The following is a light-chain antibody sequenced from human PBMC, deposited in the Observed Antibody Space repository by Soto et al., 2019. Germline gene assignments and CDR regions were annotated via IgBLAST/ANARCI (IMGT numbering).Light chain of an antibody. J-gene: IGLJ1*01. CDR1: SSNIGGNS. Sequence: QSVLTQPPSVSAAPGQRVTISCSGSSSNIGGNSVNWYQQLPGTAPKLLIYSNDQRPSGVPDRFSASKSGTSASLAISGLQSEDEADYYCASWDDSLNGHVFGTGTKVTVL. CDR3: ASWDDSLNGHV. V-gene: IGLV1-44*01. CDR2: SND.